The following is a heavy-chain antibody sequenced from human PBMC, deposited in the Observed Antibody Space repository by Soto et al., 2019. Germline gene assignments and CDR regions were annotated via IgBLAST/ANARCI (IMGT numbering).Heavy chain of an antibody. CDR2: INAGNGNT. CDR3: ARDGDIVATTTFDY. J-gene: IGHJ4*02. CDR1: GYTFTSYA. Sequence: ASVKVSCKASGYTFTSYAMHWVRQAPGQRLEWMGWINAGNGNTKYSQKFQGRVTITRDTSASTAYMELSSLRSEDTAVYYCARDGDIVATTTFDYWGQGTLVTV. D-gene: IGHD5-12*01. V-gene: IGHV1-3*01.